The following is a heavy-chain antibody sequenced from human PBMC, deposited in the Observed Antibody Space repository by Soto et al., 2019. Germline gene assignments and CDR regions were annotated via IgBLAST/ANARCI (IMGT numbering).Heavy chain of an antibody. J-gene: IGHJ4*02. CDR2: LDAGGANT. CDR1: GFTFSSHA. Sequence: EVQLLESGGGLVQPGGSLRLSCAASGFTFSSHAMSWVRQAQGKGLEWVSALDAGGANTLYADSVKGRFIISRDNSKNTLYLQMNSLRAEDTALYYCARGPVATIPPRLDSWGQGTLVTVSS. V-gene: IGHV3-23*01. CDR3: ARGPVATIPPRLDS. D-gene: IGHD5-12*01.